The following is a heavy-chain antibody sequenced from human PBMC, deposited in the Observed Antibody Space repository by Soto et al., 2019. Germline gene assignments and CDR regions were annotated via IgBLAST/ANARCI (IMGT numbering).Heavy chain of an antibody. J-gene: IGHJ6*02. CDR1: GYSFTSYW. CDR2: IDPSDSYT. D-gene: IGHD1-7*01. Sequence: GESLKISCKGSGYSFTSYWISWVRQMPGKGLEWMGRIDPSDSYTNYSPSFQGHVTISADKSISTAYLQWSSLKASDTAMYYYATTGNELELLSNYYYYGMDVWGQGTTVTVSS. CDR3: ATTGNELELLSNYYYYGMDV. V-gene: IGHV5-10-1*01.